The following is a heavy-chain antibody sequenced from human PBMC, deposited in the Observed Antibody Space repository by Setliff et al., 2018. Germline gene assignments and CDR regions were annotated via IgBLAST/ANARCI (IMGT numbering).Heavy chain of an antibody. V-gene: IGHV5-51*01. CDR2: MYPEDSDT. CDR1: GYDFNTYW. J-gene: IGHJ4*02. Sequence: GESLKISCKASGYDFNTYWIAWVRQRPGNGLEWMGIMYPEDSDTKYSPSFQGQVTISADKSLRTAYLQWSSLKTSDTAIYYCARLGGDSTGYSLDYWGQGSLVTVSS. CDR3: ARLGGDSTGYSLDY. D-gene: IGHD3-9*01.